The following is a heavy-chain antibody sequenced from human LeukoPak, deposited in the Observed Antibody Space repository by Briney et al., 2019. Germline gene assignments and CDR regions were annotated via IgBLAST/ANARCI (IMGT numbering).Heavy chain of an antibody. CDR3: ARVPGVYYDRLTGYGSGWFDP. CDR2: VYHSGST. J-gene: IGHJ5*02. V-gene: IGHV4-38-2*02. D-gene: IGHD3-9*01. Sequence: SEALSLICTVSGYSISSGYYWGWVRQPPGKGLEWIGTVYHSGSTYYNPSLRRRVTISVETSKNQFSLKVRSMTAADTAVYYCARVPGVYYDRLTGYGSGWFDPWGQGTLVTVSS. CDR1: GYSISSGYY.